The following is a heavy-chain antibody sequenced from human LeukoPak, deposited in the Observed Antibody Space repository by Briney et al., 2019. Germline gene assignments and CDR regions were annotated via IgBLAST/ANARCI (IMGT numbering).Heavy chain of an antibody. CDR3: ARGDDSSGYYYGAFDI. V-gene: IGHV1-69*01. CDR1: GGTFSSYA. CDR2: IIPIFGTA. Sequence: GSSVKVSCKASGGTFSSYAISWVRQAPGLGLEWMGGIIPIFGTANYAQKFQGRVTITADESTSTAYMELSSLRSEDTAVYYCARGDDSSGYYYGAFDIWGQGTMVTVSS. D-gene: IGHD3-22*01. J-gene: IGHJ3*02.